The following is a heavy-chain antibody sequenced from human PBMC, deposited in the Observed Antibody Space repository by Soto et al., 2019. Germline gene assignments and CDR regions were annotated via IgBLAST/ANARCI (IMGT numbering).Heavy chain of an antibody. CDR2: ISSYGADT. Sequence: GGSLRPSCSASGFTFNSYAMHWVRQAPGKGLEFVSAISSYGADTYYADSVKGRFAISRGNSKNTLYLQMSSLRAEDTALYYCVKEGYMRSDWYGQFDYWGQGALVTVSS. CDR1: GFTFNSYA. V-gene: IGHV3-64D*06. CDR3: VKEGYMRSDWYGQFDY. D-gene: IGHD6-19*01. J-gene: IGHJ4*02.